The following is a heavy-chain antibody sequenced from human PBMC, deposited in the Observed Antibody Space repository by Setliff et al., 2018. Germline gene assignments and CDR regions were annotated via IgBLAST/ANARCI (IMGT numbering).Heavy chain of an antibody. Sequence: PSETLSLTCTVPGGPISSISYYWGWIRQPPGKGLEWIGTVYDSGTTYSNASLASRLTISVDTAKNQFSLKLTSVTAADTAVYYCARTGTYRYFDYWGQGTRVTVSS. CDR2: VYDSGTT. CDR3: ARTGTYRYFDY. V-gene: IGHV4-39*01. J-gene: IGHJ4*02. CDR1: GGPISSISYY. D-gene: IGHD1-1*01.